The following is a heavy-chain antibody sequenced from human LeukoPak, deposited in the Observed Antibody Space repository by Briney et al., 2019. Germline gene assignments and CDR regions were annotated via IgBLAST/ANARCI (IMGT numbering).Heavy chain of an antibody. J-gene: IGHJ3*02. CDR3: ARAPYDILTGYRHSDAFDI. CDR1: GGSISSYY. CDR2: IYYSGST. D-gene: IGHD3-9*01. Sequence: SETLSLTCTVSGGSISSYYWSWIRQPPGKGLEWIGYIYYSGSTNYNPSLKSRVTISVDTSKNQFSLKLSSVTAADTAVYYCARAPYDILTGYRHSDAFDIWGQGTMVTVSS. V-gene: IGHV4-59*01.